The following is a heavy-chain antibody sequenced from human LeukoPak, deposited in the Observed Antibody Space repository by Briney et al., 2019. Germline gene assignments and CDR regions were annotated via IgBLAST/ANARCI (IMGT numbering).Heavy chain of an antibody. CDR2: ISASGDNT. J-gene: IGHJ4*02. CDR1: GFTFSTYP. Sequence: GGSPRLSCAASGFTFSTYPMMWVHQAPGEGLEWVSAISASGDNTYYADSVKGRFTISRDNSKNTLYLQMNSLRADDTAVYYCAKDRGYWGQGTLVTVSS. CDR3: AKDRGY. V-gene: IGHV3-23*01.